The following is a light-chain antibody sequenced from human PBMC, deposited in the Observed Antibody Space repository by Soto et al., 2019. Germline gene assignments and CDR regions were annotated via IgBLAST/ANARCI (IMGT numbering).Light chain of an antibody. CDR2: DAS. Sequence: DIQMTQSPSSLSASVGDRVTITCQARQDMSNYLNWYQQKPGKASKLLIYDASNLETGVSSRFSGSGFGTDITFPIGGLQAEYIATYYCQQYGSLPPLTFGGGTKVGIK. J-gene: IGKJ4*01. CDR3: QQYGSLPPLT. V-gene: IGKV1-33*01. CDR1: QDMSNY.